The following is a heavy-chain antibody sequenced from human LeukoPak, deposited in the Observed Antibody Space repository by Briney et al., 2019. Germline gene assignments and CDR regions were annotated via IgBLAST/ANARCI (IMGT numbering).Heavy chain of an antibody. Sequence: PGGSLRLSCAASGFTFSSYWMSWVRQAPGKGLEWVAFIRYDGSNKYYADSVKGRFTISRDNSKNTLYLQMNSLRAEDTAVYYCAKSGSSTSDQYFQHWGQGTLVTVSS. CDR1: GFTFSSYW. CDR3: AKSGSSTSDQYFQH. D-gene: IGHD2-2*01. CDR2: IRYDGSNK. J-gene: IGHJ1*01. V-gene: IGHV3-30*02.